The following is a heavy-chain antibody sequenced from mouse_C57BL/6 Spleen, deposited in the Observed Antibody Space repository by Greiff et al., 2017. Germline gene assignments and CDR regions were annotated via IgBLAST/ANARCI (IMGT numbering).Heavy chain of an antibody. J-gene: IGHJ4*01. CDR2: IWSGGST. CDR3: ARNRMITTLYYYAMDY. CDR1: GFSLTSYG. D-gene: IGHD2-4*01. V-gene: IGHV2-2*01. Sequence: VQLQESGPGLVQPSQSLSITCTVSGFSLTSYGVHWVRQSPGKGLEWLRVIWSGGSTDYNAAFISRLSISKDNSKSQVFFKMNSLQADDTAIYYCARNRMITTLYYYAMDYWGQGTSVTVSS.